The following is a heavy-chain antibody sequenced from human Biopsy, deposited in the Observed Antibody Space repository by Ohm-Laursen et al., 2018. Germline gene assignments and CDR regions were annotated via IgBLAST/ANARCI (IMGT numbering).Heavy chain of an antibody. V-gene: IGHV4-59*01. CDR1: GDSISWYY. J-gene: IGHJ2*01. D-gene: IGHD3-22*01. CDR2: ISCTGST. Sequence: TLSLTCTVSGDSISWYYWSWIRQPPGKGLEWIGYISCTGSTDYNPSLQSRVTISVDTSENHFSLRLRSVTPADTAMYYCARDRGFYSDRTVPGYFDLWGRGTLVTVSS. CDR3: ARDRGFYSDRTVPGYFDL.